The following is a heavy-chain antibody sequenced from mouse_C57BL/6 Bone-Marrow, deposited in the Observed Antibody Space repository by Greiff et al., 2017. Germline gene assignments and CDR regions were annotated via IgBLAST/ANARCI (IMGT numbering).Heavy chain of an antibody. D-gene: IGHD1-1*01. J-gene: IGHJ2*01. CDR2: IYPGDGDT. Sequence: QVQLKESGPELVKPGASVKISCKASGYAFRSSWMNWVKQRPGKGLEWIGRIYPGDGDTNYNGKFKGKATLTADKSSSTAYMQLSSLTSEDSAVYFCARVGDYYGSSRDYWGQGTTLTVSS. CDR1: GYAFRSSW. CDR3: ARVGDYYGSSRDY. V-gene: IGHV1-82*01.